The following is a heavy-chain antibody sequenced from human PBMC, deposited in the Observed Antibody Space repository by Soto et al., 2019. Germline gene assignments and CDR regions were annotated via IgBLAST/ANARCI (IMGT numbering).Heavy chain of an antibody. CDR3: ARGGGSSRPYYYYGMDV. CDR2: IGTAGDP. CDR1: GFTFSSYD. D-gene: IGHD6-6*01. Sequence: VESGGGLVQPWGSLRLSCAASGFTFSSYDMHWVRQATGKGLEWVSAIGTAGDPYYPGSVKGRFTISRENATNSLYLQMNSLRAGDTAVYYCARGGGSSRPYYYYGMDVWGQGTKVTV. V-gene: IGHV3-13*05. J-gene: IGHJ6*02.